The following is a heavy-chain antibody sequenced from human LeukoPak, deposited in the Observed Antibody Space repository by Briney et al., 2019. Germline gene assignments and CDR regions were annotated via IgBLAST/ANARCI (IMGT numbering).Heavy chain of an antibody. V-gene: IGHV4-34*01. CDR2: INHSGST. Sequence: PSETLSLTCAVYGGSFSGYYWSWIRQPPGKGLEWIGEINHSGSTNYNPSLKSRVTMSVDTSKNQFSLKLSSVTAADTAVYYCARVSRLSIAVAAFDPWGQGTLVTVSS. CDR1: GGSFSGYY. J-gene: IGHJ5*02. CDR3: ARVSRLSIAVAAFDP. D-gene: IGHD6-13*01.